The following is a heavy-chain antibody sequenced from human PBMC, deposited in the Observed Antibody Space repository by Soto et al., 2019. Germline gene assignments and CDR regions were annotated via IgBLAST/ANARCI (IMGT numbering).Heavy chain of an antibody. CDR1: GAALNSGNYY. CDR2: IYVTGAV. D-gene: IGHD2-21*01. CDR3: ARLRIATNNYKWFDP. V-gene: IGHV4-31*03. J-gene: IGHJ5*02. Sequence: LSLTCSVSGAALNSGNYYWSWIRPVPGKGLEWIGHIYVTGAVDYNPSLRDRITISQDTSERQFSLNLRLVTAADTAVYYCARLRIATNNYKWFDPWGQGTLVTVSS.